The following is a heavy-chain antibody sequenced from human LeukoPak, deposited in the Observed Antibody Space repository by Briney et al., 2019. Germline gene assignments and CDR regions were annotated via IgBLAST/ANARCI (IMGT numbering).Heavy chain of an antibody. CDR3: ASGDDYGGNFDY. D-gene: IGHD4-23*01. CDR2: ISSSSSYI. V-gene: IGHV3-21*01. CDR1: GFTVSSNY. Sequence: GGSLRLSCGASGFTVSSNYMSWVRQAPGKGLEWVSSISSSSSYIYYADSVKGRFTISRDNAKNSLYLQMNSLRAEDTAVYYCASGDDYGGNFDYWGQGTLVTVSS. J-gene: IGHJ4*02.